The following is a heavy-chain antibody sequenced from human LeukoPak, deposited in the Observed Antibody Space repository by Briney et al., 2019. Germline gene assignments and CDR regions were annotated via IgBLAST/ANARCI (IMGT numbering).Heavy chain of an antibody. CDR3: AKGYCSGGSCYPSALDY. D-gene: IGHD2-15*01. CDR2: ITGGGGST. J-gene: IGHJ4*02. CDR1: GFTFSSYA. V-gene: IGHV3-23*01. Sequence: GGSLRLSCAASGFTFSSYAMSWVRQAPGKGLEWVSGITGGGGSTYYADSVKGRFTISRDNSKNTLYLQMNSLRAEDTAVYYCAKGYCSGGSCYPSALDYWGQGTLVTVSS.